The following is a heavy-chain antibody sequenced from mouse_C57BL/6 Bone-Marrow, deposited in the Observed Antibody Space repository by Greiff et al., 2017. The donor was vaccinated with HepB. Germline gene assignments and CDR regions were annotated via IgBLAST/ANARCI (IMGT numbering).Heavy chain of an antibody. D-gene: IGHD3-2*02. CDR2: IDPSDSYT. V-gene: IGHV1-69*01. Sequence: QVQLQQPGAELVMPGASVKLSCKASGYTFTSYWMHWVKQRPGQGLEWIGEIDPSDSYTNYNQKFKGKSTLTVDKSSSTAYMQLSSLTSEDSAVYYCARGAAQAPAYWGQGTLVTVSA. J-gene: IGHJ3*01. CDR1: GYTFTSYW. CDR3: ARGAAQAPAY.